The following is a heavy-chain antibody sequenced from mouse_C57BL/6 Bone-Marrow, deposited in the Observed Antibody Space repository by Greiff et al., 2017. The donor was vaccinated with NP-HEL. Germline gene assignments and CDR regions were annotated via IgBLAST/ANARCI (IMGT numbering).Heavy chain of an antibody. V-gene: IGHV1-18*01. CDR1: GYTFTDYN. D-gene: IGHD1-1*01. CDR3: ARETITTVVGPYYYAMDY. CDR2: INPNNGGT. Sequence: VQLKQSGPELVKPGASVKIPCKASGYTFTDYNMDWVKQSHGKSLEWIGDINPNNGGTIYNQKFKGKATLTVDKSSSTAYMELRGLTSEDTAVYYCARETITTVVGPYYYAMDYWGQGTSVTVSS. J-gene: IGHJ4*01.